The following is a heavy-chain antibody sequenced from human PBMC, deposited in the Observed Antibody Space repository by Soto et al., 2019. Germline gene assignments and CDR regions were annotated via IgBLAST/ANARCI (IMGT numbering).Heavy chain of an antibody. V-gene: IGHV3-21*01. CDR3: ARDRSVAASPHDALAI. Sequence: NPGGSLRLSCAASGFTFSVYNMNWVRQAPGKGLEWVSSISSSSDYIYYADSVKGRLTISRDNAKNSLYLQMNSLRAEDTAIYYFARDRSVAASPHDALAIWGQGTMVTVSS. J-gene: IGHJ3*02. CDR2: ISSSSDYI. D-gene: IGHD1-26*01. CDR1: GFTFSVYN.